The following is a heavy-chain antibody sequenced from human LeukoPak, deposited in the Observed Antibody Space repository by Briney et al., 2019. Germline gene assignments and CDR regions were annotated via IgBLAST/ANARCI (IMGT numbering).Heavy chain of an antibody. V-gene: IGHV3-23*01. J-gene: IGHJ4*02. Sequence: PGGSLRLSCAASGFTFNNYATNWVRQAPGKGLELVSVISGSGGSTHYADSVKGRFTISRDNSKDTLYLQMNSLRAEDTAVYYCAKGAGYTSSSGSVLDYGGRGTLVTVSS. CDR1: GFTFNNYA. CDR3: AKGAGYTSSSGSVLDY. CDR2: ISGSGGST. D-gene: IGHD6-6*01.